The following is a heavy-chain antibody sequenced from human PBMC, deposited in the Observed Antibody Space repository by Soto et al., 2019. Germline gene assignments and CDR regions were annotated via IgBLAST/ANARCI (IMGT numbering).Heavy chain of an antibody. CDR1: GFTFSSYA. D-gene: IGHD3-22*01. J-gene: IGHJ3*02. CDR2: ISGSGGST. V-gene: IGHV3-23*01. Sequence: EVQLLESGGGLVQPGGSLRLSCAASGFTFSSYAMSWVRQAPGKGLEWVSAISGSGGSTYYADSVKGRFTISRDNSKNTLYLQMNSLRAEDTAVYYCAKGREGGGYYFRDAFDIWGQGTMVTVSS. CDR3: AKGREGGGYYFRDAFDI.